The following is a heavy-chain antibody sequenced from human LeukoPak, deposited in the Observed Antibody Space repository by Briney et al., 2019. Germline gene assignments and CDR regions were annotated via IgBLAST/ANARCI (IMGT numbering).Heavy chain of an antibody. V-gene: IGHV3-20*04. D-gene: IGHD6-13*01. CDR1: GFTFYDYG. Sequence: GGSLRLSCAASGFTFYDYGMSWVRHAPGKGLEWVSGINWNGGSTVYADSVKGRFTISRDNAKNSLYLQMNSLRAEDTALYYCARGTLKAAATDFDYWGQGTLVTVSS. J-gene: IGHJ4*02. CDR3: ARGTLKAAATDFDY. CDR2: INWNGGST.